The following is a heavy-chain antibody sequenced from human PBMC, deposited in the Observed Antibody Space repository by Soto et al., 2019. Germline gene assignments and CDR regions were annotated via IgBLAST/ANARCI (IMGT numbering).Heavy chain of an antibody. J-gene: IGHJ6*02. CDR1: GFKISTSS. V-gene: IGHV3-48*02. CDR3: SRDYDESRGYAGMDV. CDR2: IGDSGSIT. Sequence: ACAALGFKISTSSLYSVRQAPGRGLVWVAYIGDSGSITVYADSVKGRFTVSRDTAKNSLYLQISGLRDEDRAVYYCSRDYDESRGYAGMDVWGPETRDTSP. D-gene: IGHD3-22*01.